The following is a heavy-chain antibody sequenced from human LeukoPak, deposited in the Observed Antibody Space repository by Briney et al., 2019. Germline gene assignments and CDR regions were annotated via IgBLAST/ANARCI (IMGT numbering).Heavy chain of an antibody. J-gene: IGHJ4*02. Sequence: GRSLRLSCAASGFTFSNYAINWVRQAPGKGLEWVSAISGSGGSTFYADSVKGRFTISRDNSKNTLYLQMNSLRAEDTAVYYCAKDRADCSNTSCYAFFDYWGQGTLVTVSP. CDR3: AKDRADCSNTSCYAFFDY. V-gene: IGHV3-23*01. CDR2: ISGSGGST. D-gene: IGHD2-2*01. CDR1: GFTFSNYA.